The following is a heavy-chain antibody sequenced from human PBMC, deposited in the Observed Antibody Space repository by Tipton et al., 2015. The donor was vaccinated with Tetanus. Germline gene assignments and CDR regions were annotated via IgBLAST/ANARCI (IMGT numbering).Heavy chain of an antibody. CDR2: INPNSDGT. J-gene: IGHJ4*02. Sequence: QLVQSGAEVKKPGASVMVSCKASGYTFTGYYIHWVRQAPGQGLEWMGRINPNSDGTNYAQKFQVRVTMTRDTSISTAYMELSSLRSDDTAVYYCVREGAAAGDYWGQGTLVTVSS. D-gene: IGHD6-13*01. CDR1: GYTFTGYY. V-gene: IGHV1-2*06. CDR3: VREGAAAGDY.